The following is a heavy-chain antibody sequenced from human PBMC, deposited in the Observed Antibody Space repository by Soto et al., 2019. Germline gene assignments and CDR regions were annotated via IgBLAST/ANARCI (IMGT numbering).Heavy chain of an antibody. CDR2: IYPGDSDT. D-gene: IGHD3-3*01. V-gene: IGHV5-51*01. J-gene: IGHJ4*02. CDR3: ARLLRFLEWSERPIDY. CDR1: SYNLTRYR. Sequence: PGKALTISWKGSSYNLTRYRSAWARQMPAKGLEWMGIIYPGDSDTRYSPSFQGQVTISADKSISTAYLQWSSLKASDTAIYYCARLLRFLEWSERPIDYWGQGSLLTASS.